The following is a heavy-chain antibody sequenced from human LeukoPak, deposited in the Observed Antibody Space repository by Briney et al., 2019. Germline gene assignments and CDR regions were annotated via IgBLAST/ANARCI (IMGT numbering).Heavy chain of an antibody. CDR2: IYPGDSDT. CDR3: ARHGIEHFWSGYWSRQIRRRNNCYMDV. J-gene: IGHJ6*03. CDR1: GYRFTNYW. Sequence: GESLKISCKGSGYRFTNYWIGWVRQMPGKGLEWMGIIYPGDSDTRYSPSFQGQVTISADKSISTAYLQWSSLKASDTAMYYCARHGIEHFWSGYWSRQIRRRNNCYMDVWGKGTTVTVSS. D-gene: IGHD3-3*02. V-gene: IGHV5-51*01.